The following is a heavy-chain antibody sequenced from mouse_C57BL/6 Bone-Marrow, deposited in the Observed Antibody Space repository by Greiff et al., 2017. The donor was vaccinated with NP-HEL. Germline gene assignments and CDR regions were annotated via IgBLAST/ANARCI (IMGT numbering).Heavy chain of an antibody. V-gene: IGHV6-6*01. D-gene: IGHD1-1*01. J-gene: IGHJ1*03. CDR1: GFTFSDAW. CDR3: TRRILRSFWYFDV. Sequence: EVQLQESGGGLVQPGGSMKLSCAASGFTFSDAWMDWVRQSPEQGLEWVAEIRNKANNHATYYAESVKGRFTISRDDSKSSVYLQMNSLRAEDTGIYYCTRRILRSFWYFDVWGTGTTVTVSS. CDR2: IRNKANNHAT.